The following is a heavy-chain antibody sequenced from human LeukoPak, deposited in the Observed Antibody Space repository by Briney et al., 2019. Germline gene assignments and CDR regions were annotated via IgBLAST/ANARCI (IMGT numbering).Heavy chain of an antibody. Sequence: PSETLSLTCTVSGGSISSSSYYWGWIRQPPGKGLEWIGSIYYSGSTYYNPSLKSRVTISVDTSKNQFSLKLSSVTAADTAVYYCARHPFYGSGSYYEINYYYYGMDVWGQGTTVTVSS. CDR2: IYYSGST. CDR1: GGSISSSSYY. J-gene: IGHJ6*02. CDR3: ARHPFYGSGSYYEINYYYYGMDV. D-gene: IGHD3-10*01. V-gene: IGHV4-39*01.